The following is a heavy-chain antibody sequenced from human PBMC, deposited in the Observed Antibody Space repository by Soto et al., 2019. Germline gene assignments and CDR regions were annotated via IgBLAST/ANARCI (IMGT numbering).Heavy chain of an antibody. J-gene: IGHJ5*02. CDR2: IIPILGIA. Sequence: QVQLVQSGAEVKKPGSSVKVSCKASGGTFSSYTISWVRQAPGQGLEWMGRIIPILGIANYAQKFQGRVTITADKSTSTAYMELSSLRSENTAVYYCASGGLVKNWFDPWGQGTLVTDSS. CDR3: ASGGLVKNWFDP. V-gene: IGHV1-69*02. D-gene: IGHD6-19*01. CDR1: GGTFSSYT.